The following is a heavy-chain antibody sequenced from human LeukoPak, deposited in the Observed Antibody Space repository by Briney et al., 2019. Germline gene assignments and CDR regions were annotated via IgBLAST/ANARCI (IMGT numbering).Heavy chain of an antibody. CDR2: IIPFFGTA. D-gene: IGHD5-12*01. CDR1: GGTFSSYA. V-gene: IGHV1-69*13. Sequence: GASVKVSCKASGGTFSSYAISWVGQAPGQGLEWMGGIIPFFGTANYAQKFQGRVTITADESTSTAYMELSSLRSEDTAVYYCARSLYSGYDYGARDYYYGMDVWGQGTTVTVSS. CDR3: ARSLYSGYDYGARDYYYGMDV. J-gene: IGHJ6*02.